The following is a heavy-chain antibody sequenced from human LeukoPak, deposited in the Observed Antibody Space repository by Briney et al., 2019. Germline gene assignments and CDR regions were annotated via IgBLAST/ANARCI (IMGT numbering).Heavy chain of an antibody. J-gene: IGHJ4*02. CDR1: GYTFTSYA. D-gene: IGHD2-2*01. Sequence: SCKASGYTFTSYAMHWVRQAPGKGLEWVAVISYDGSNKYYADSVKGRFTISRDNSKNTLYLQMNSLRAEDTAVYYCAREIGYQPGDYWGQGTLVTVSS. CDR3: AREIGYQPGDY. CDR2: ISYDGSNK. V-gene: IGHV3-30-3*01.